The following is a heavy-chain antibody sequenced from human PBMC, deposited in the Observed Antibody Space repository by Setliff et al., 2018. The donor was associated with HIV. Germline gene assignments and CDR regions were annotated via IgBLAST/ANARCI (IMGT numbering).Heavy chain of an antibody. CDR2: IYPNSGGT. D-gene: IGHD4-17*01. J-gene: IGHJ6*03. V-gene: IGHV1-2*06. CDR1: GYTFTGYY. CDR3: ARETTVVMGVDVDNDHDSYMDV. Sequence: ASVKVSCKASGYTFTGYYIHWVRQAPGQGLEWMGRIYPNSGGTNFAQKFQGRVTMTRDTSISTAYMELSRLTSDDTAMYYCARETTVVMGVDVDNDHDSYMDVWGKGTTVTVS.